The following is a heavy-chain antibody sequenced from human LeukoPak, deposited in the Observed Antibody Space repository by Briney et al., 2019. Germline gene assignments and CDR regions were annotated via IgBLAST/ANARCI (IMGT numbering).Heavy chain of an antibody. J-gene: IGHJ4*02. CDR2: ISSNGGST. V-gene: IGHV3-64*01. CDR3: ARDFDDSSGSNY. D-gene: IGHD3-22*01. Sequence: PGGSLRLSCAASGFTFSSYAMHWVRQAPGKGLEYVSAISSNGGSTYYANSVKGRFTISRDNSKNTLYLQMGSPRAEDMAVYYCARDFDDSSGSNYWGQGTLVTVSS. CDR1: GFTFSSYA.